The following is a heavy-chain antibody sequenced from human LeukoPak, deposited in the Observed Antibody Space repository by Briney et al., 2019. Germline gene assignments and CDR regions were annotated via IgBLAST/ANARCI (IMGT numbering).Heavy chain of an antibody. V-gene: IGHV3-48*01. CDR3: ARGKVVPAAIGYYFDY. D-gene: IGHD2-2*02. Sequence: GGSLRLSCAASGFTFSSYSMNWVRQAPGKGLEWVSYISSSSSTIYYADSVKGRFTISRDNAKNSLYLQMNSLRAEDTAVYYCARGKVVPAAIGYYFDYWGQGTLVTVSS. CDR2: ISSSSSTI. J-gene: IGHJ4*02. CDR1: GFTFSSYS.